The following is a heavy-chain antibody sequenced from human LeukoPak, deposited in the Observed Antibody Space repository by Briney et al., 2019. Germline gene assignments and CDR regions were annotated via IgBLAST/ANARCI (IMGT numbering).Heavy chain of an antibody. CDR2: ISAYNGNT. Sequence: ASVKVSCKASGYTFTSYGISWVRQAPGQGLEWMGWISAYNGNTNYAQKLQGRVTMTTDTSTSTAYTELRSLRSDDTAVYYCARDGRLLAVAGSLDVWGQGTTVTVSS. V-gene: IGHV1-18*01. CDR3: ARDGRLLAVAGSLDV. CDR1: GYTFTSYG. D-gene: IGHD6-19*01. J-gene: IGHJ6*02.